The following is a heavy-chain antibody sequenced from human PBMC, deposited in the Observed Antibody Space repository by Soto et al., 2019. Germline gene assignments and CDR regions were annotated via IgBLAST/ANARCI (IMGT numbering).Heavy chain of an antibody. V-gene: IGHV4-59*01. J-gene: IGHJ5*02. CDR1: GGSISSYY. CDR2: IYYSGST. Sequence: QVQLQESGPGLVKPSETLSLTCTVSGGSISSYYWSWIRQPPGKGLEWIGYIYYSGSTNYNPSLKSRVTISVDTSKKQFSLKLSSVTAADTAVYYCARTYYYDSSGYYFETNWFDPWGQGTLVTVSS. D-gene: IGHD3-22*01. CDR3: ARTYYYDSSGYYFETNWFDP.